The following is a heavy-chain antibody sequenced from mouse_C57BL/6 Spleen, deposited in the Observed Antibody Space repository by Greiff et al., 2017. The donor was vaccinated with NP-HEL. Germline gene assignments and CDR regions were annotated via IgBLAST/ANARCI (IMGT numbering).Heavy chain of an antibody. V-gene: IGHV1-26*01. D-gene: IGHD2-4*01. Sequence: EVQLQQSGPELVKPGASVKISCKASGYTFTDYYMNWVKQSHGKSLEWIGDINPNNGGTSYNQKFKGKATLTVDKSSSTAYMELRSLTSEDSAVYYCARLGDYDYDGAFAYWGQGTLVTVSA. CDR3: ARLGDYDYDGAFAY. CDR2: INPNNGGT. J-gene: IGHJ3*01. CDR1: GYTFTDYY.